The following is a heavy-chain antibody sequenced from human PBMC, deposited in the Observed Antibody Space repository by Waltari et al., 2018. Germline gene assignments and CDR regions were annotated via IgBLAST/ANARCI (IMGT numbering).Heavy chain of an antibody. D-gene: IGHD1-1*01. Sequence: EVQLVESGGGLVKPGGSLRLSCAASGFTFSSYSMNWVRQAPGKGLEWVSSISRSSSYIYYADSVKGRFTISRDNAKNSLYLQMNSLRAEDTAVYYCARTTHWYFDLWGRGTLVTVSS. CDR1: GFTFSSYS. J-gene: IGHJ2*01. CDR2: ISRSSSYI. V-gene: IGHV3-21*01. CDR3: ARTTHWYFDL.